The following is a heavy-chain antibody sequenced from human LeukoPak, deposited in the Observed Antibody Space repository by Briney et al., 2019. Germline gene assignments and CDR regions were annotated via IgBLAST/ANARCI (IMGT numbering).Heavy chain of an antibody. J-gene: IGHJ4*02. CDR3: AKVRWGSDNALDS. D-gene: IGHD3-16*01. CDR2: ISHDGSNK. Sequence: GTSLKLSCAASGFPFSDYGMYWAPQAPGKGLEWLAVISHDGSNKYYADSVKGRITISKDNSMNTLYLQMNSLRAEDAAVYYCAKVRWGSDNALDSWGQGTLVTGSS. V-gene: IGHV3-30*18. CDR1: GFPFSDYG.